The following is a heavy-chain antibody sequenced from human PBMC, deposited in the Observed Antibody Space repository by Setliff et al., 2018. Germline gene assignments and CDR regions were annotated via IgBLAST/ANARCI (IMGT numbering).Heavy chain of an antibody. V-gene: IGHV3-33*08. D-gene: IGHD2-15*01. Sequence: GGSLRLSCAASGFTFSTYRMHWVRQAPGKGLEWMAVIWDDGVKKYHADSVKGRFTISRDNSKNTLYLQMNSLRPEDTAVYYCARTCSGSGCYAGLESWGQGTPVTVSS. CDR2: IWDDGVKK. CDR1: GFTFSTYR. J-gene: IGHJ4*02. CDR3: ARTCSGSGCYAGLES.